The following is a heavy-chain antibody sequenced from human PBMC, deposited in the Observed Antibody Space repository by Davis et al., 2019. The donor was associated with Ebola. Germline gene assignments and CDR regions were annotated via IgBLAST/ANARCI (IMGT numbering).Heavy chain of an antibody. CDR1: GVTFSSHW. Sequence: HTGGSLRLSCAASGVTFSSHWMHWVRQAPGKGLVWVSRINGDGSATAYADSVKGRFTISRDNAKNSLYLQMNSLRAEDTAVYYCASSGILNIWGQGTMVTVSS. D-gene: IGHD1-14*01. CDR2: INGDGSAT. V-gene: IGHV3-74*01. J-gene: IGHJ3*02. CDR3: ASSGILNI.